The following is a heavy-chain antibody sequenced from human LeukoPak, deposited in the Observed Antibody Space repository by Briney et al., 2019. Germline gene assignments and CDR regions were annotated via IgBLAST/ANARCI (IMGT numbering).Heavy chain of an antibody. J-gene: IGHJ4*02. CDR1: GFTFSSYA. D-gene: IGHD1-26*01. CDR3: ARDMDYRPIGSYYYGY. CDR2: ISYDGSNK. V-gene: IGHV3-30*04. Sequence: GGSLRLSCAASGFTFSSYAMSWVRQAPGKGLEGVAVISYDGSNKYYADSVKGRFTISRDNYRKTLYLQMNRLRAEDTAVYYCARDMDYRPIGSYYYGYWGQGTLVTVSS.